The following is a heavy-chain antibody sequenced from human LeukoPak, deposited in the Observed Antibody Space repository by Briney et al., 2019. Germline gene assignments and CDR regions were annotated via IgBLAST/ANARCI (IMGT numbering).Heavy chain of an antibody. D-gene: IGHD5-24*01. CDR2: IYYSGST. CDR1: GGSISSYY. J-gene: IGHJ4*02. Sequence: PSETLSLACTVSGGSISSYYWSWIRQPPGKGLEWIGYIYYSGSTNYNPSLKSRVTISVDTSKNQFSLKLSSVTAADTAVYYCARSQRDGYNYVTQYGADYWGQGTLVTVSS. V-gene: IGHV4-59*12. CDR3: ARSQRDGYNYVTQYGADY.